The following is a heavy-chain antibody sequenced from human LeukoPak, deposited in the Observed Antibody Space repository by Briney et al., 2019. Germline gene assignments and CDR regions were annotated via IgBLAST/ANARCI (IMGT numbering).Heavy chain of an antibody. V-gene: IGHV3-21*01. J-gene: IGHJ4*02. CDR1: GFSFGAYI. CDR3: ARDGDTAMAHYFDY. D-gene: IGHD5-18*01. Sequence: PGGSLRLSCAASGFSFGAYIMNWVRQAPGKGLEWVSSISSNSYYIYYADSVRGRFTISRDNAKNSLFLQMNSLRAEDTAVYYCARDGDTAMAHYFDYWGQGTLVTVSS. CDR2: ISSNSYYI.